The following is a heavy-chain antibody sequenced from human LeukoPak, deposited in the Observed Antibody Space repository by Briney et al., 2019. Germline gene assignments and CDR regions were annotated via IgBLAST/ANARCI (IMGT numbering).Heavy chain of an antibody. CDR1: GGTFSSYA. V-gene: IGHV1-69*05. J-gene: IGHJ4*02. D-gene: IGHD5-18*01. CDR2: IIPIFGTA. CDR3: ARQRGYNFGHCDY. Sequence: GSSVRVSCKASGGTFSSYAISWVRQAPRQGLEWMGGIIPIFGTANYAQKFQGRVTITTDESTSTAYMELSSLRSEDTAVYYCARQRGYNFGHCDYWGQGTLVTVSS.